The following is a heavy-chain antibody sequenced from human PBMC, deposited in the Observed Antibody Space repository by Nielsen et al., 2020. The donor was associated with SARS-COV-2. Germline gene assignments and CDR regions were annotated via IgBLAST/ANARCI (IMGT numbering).Heavy chain of an antibody. J-gene: IGHJ4*02. Sequence: GESLKISCAASGFTVSSNYMSWVRQAPGKGLEWVGRIKSKSDGGTADYAAPVKGRFTISRDDSKNTLYLQMNGLKTEDTAVYYCTARVLRGQGTLVTVSS. CDR1: GFTVSSNY. CDR2: IKSKSDGGTA. V-gene: IGHV3-15*01. CDR3: TARVL.